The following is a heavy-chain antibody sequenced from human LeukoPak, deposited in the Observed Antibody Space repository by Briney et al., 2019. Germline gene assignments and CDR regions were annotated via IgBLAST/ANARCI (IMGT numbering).Heavy chain of an antibody. CDR3: ARDPAHYYDSSGYYYDY. V-gene: IGHV3-30-3*01. J-gene: IGHJ4*02. CDR2: ISYDGSNK. D-gene: IGHD3-22*01. CDR1: GFTFSSYA. Sequence: TGGSLRLSCAASGFTFSSYAMHWVRQAPGKGLEWVAVISYDGSNKYYADSVKGRFTISRDNSKNTLYPQMNSLRAEDTAVYYCARDPAHYYDSSGYYYDYWGQGTLVTVSS.